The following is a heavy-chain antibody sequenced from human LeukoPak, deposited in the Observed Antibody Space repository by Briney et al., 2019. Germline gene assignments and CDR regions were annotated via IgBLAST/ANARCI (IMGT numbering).Heavy chain of an antibody. Sequence: QPGRSLRLSCAASGFTFSSYGMHWVRQAPGKGLEWVAVISYDGSNKYYADSVKGRFTISRDNSKNTLYLQMNSLRAEDTAVYYCAKPYGSGSTHEYYFDYWGQGTLVTVSS. CDR2: ISYDGSNK. D-gene: IGHD3-10*01. CDR1: GFTFSSYG. V-gene: IGHV3-30*18. CDR3: AKPYGSGSTHEYYFDY. J-gene: IGHJ4*02.